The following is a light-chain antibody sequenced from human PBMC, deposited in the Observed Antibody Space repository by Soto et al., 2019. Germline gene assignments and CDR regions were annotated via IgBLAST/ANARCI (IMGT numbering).Light chain of an antibody. J-gene: IGKJ1*01. Sequence: EIVSTHSPATLSVSPGERATLSFRASHSVSSNLAWYQQKPGQAPRLLIYRASTRATGIPARFSGSGSGTGFTLTISSLQSEDFAVYYCQQYNNWPPWTFGQGTKVDIK. CDR2: RAS. CDR3: QQYNNWPPWT. CDR1: HSVSSN. V-gene: IGKV3-15*01.